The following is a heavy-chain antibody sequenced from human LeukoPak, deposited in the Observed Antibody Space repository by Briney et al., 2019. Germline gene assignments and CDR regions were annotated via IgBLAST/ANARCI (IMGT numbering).Heavy chain of an antibody. J-gene: IGHJ6*02. CDR1: GFTFSSYE. V-gene: IGHV3-48*03. CDR2: ISSSGSTI. CDR3: ARDRSHITGTTRYYYGMDA. D-gene: IGHD1-7*01. Sequence: GGSLRLSCAASGFTFSSYEMNWVRQAPGKGLEWVSYISSSGSTIYYADSVKGRFTISRDNAKNSLYLQMNSLRAEDTAVYYCARDRSHITGTTRYYYGMDAWGPGTTVTVSS.